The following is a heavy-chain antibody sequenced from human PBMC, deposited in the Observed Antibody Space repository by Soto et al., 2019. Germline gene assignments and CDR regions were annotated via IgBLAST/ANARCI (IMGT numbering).Heavy chain of an antibody. J-gene: IGHJ4*02. D-gene: IGHD3-10*01. CDR1: GFVFSTYD. Sequence: EVQLVESGGGLVQPGGSLRLSCATSGFVFSTYDLNWVRQAPGKGLEWISYISRSPTTIYYADSVQGRFTVSTDNATNALYLQMNSLRAEDTAVYYCARDGAGTYFNYWGQGTLVTVSS. CDR3: ARDGAGTYFNY. V-gene: IGHV3-48*04. CDR2: ISRSPTTI.